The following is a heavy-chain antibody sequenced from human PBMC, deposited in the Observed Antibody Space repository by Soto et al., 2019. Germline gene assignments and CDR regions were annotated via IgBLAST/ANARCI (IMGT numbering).Heavy chain of an antibody. D-gene: IGHD2-2*01. CDR3: ARDDIVLVPAAYDY. J-gene: IGHJ4*02. CDR1: GYTFTSYG. CDR2: ISAYNGNT. Sequence: ASVKVSCTASGYTFTSYGISWVRQAPRQGLEWMGWISAYNGNTNYAQKLQGRVTMTTDTSTSTAYMELRSLRSDDTAVYYCARDDIVLVPAAYDYWGQGTLVTVSS. V-gene: IGHV1-18*01.